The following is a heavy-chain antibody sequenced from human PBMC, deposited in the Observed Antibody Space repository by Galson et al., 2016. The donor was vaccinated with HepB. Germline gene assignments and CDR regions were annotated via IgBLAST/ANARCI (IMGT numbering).Heavy chain of an antibody. CDR3: TREAKDAFDS. CDR2: SFHDEDYT. V-gene: IGHV3-30-3*01. CDR1: GFTLSKYH. J-gene: IGHJ3*02. Sequence: SLRLSCAASGFTLSKYHMHWVRQAPGKGLEWVALSFHDEDYTYYPDSMKGRFTISRDNTTSTVYLHMNSLRDEDTAVYYCTREAKDAFDSWGQGTMVTVSS.